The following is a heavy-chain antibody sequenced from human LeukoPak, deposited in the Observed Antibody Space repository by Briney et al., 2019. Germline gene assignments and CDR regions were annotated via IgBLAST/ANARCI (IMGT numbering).Heavy chain of an antibody. J-gene: IGHJ3*02. Sequence: ASVKVSCKASGYTFTSYGISWVRLAPGQGLEWMGWISAYNGNTNYAQKLQGRVTMTTDTSTSTAYMELRSLRSDDTAVYYCASPSSGYYRDAFDIWGQGTMVTVSS. CDR2: ISAYNGNT. CDR3: ASPSSGYYRDAFDI. D-gene: IGHD3-22*01. V-gene: IGHV1-18*01. CDR1: GYTFTSYG.